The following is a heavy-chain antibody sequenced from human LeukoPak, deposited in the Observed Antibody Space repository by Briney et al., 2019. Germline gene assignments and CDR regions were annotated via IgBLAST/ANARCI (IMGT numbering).Heavy chain of an antibody. V-gene: IGHV4-38-2*02. CDR2: IYHSGST. D-gene: IGHD3-16*02. CDR3: ARDRGYDYVWGSYRPQLDY. Sequence: ASETLSLTCTVSGYSISSGYYWGWIRPPPGKGLEWIGSIYHSGSTYYNPSLKSRVTISVDTSKNQFSLKLSSVTAADTAVYYCARDRGYDYVWGSYRPQLDYWGQGTLVTVSS. CDR1: GYSISSGYY. J-gene: IGHJ4*02.